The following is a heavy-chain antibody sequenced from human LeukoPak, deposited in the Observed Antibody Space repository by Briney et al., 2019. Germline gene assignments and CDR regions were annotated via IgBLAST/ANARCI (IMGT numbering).Heavy chain of an antibody. CDR1: GFSLSTSGVG. CDR3: AHRSGSHFFDY. CDR2: IYWNDDK. V-gene: IGHV2-5*01. J-gene: IGHJ4*02. Sequence: SGPTLVNPTQTLTLTCTFSGFSLSTSGVGVGWIRQPPGKALEWLALIYWNDDKRYSPSLKSRLTITKGTSKNRVVLTMTNMDPVDAATYYCAHRSGSHFFDYWGQGTLVTVSS. D-gene: IGHD1-26*01.